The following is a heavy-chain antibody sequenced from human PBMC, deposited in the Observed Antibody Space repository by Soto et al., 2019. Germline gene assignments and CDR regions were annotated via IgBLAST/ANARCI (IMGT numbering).Heavy chain of an antibody. Sequence: SETLSLTCTVSGGSISSYYWSWIRQPPGKGLEWIGYIYYSGSTNYNPSLKSRVTISVDTSKNQFSLKLSSVTAADTAVYYCARAKGGSSYFDYWGQGTLVTVSS. J-gene: IGHJ4*02. D-gene: IGHD6-6*01. V-gene: IGHV4-59*08. CDR1: GGSISSYY. CDR3: ARAKGGSSYFDY. CDR2: IYYSGST.